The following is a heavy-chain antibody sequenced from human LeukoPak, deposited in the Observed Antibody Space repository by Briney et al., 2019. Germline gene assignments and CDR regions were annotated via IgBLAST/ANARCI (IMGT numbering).Heavy chain of an antibody. Sequence: SETLSLTCTVSGGSISSSSCYWGWIRRPPGKGLEWIGSIYYSGSTYYNPSLKSRVTISVDTSKNQFSLKLSSVTAADTAVYYCARHFGGDIVVVPAAPPGTDYFDYWGQGTLVTVSS. CDR3: ARHFGGDIVVVPAAPPGTDYFDY. J-gene: IGHJ4*02. D-gene: IGHD2-2*01. CDR1: GGSISSSSCY. V-gene: IGHV4-39*01. CDR2: IYYSGST.